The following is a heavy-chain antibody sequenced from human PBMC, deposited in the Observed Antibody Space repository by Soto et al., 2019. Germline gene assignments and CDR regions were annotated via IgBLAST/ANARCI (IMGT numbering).Heavy chain of an antibody. CDR2: ISGSGGST. CDR1: GFTFSSDA. D-gene: IGHD3-16*01. J-gene: IGHJ6*02. CDR3: AKTFGSVYYYYGMDV. V-gene: IGHV3-23*01. Sequence: PGGALRLSYAASGFTFSSDAMSWVRQAPGKGLERVSAISGSGGSTYYADSVKGRFTISRDNSKNTLYPQMNSLRAEDTAVYYCAKTFGSVYYYYGMDVWGQGTTVTVSS.